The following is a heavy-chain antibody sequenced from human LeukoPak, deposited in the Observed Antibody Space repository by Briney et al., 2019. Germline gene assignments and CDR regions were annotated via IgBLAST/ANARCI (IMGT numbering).Heavy chain of an antibody. CDR2: INSDGS. V-gene: IGHV3-74*01. J-gene: IGHJ4*02. CDR3: ARGPDWE. CDR1: GFTFSSYW. D-gene: IGHD1-26*01. Sequence: GGPLRLSCAASGFTFSSYWMHWVRQAPGKGLVWVSRINSDGSSYADSVKGRFTISRDNAKNTLYLQMNSLRVEDTAVYYCARGPDWEWGQGTLVTVSS.